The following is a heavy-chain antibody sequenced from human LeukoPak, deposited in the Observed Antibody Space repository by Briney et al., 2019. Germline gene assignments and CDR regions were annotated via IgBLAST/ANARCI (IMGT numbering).Heavy chain of an antibody. CDR3: ARGNIAAAGIHY. CDR1: GFTFDDYA. J-gene: IGHJ4*02. D-gene: IGHD6-13*01. V-gene: IGHV3-9*01. CDR2: ISWNSGSI. Sequence: PGGSLRLSCAASGFTFDDYAMHWVRQAPGKGLEWVSGISWNSGSIGYADSVKGRFTISRDNAKNTLYLQMNSVRVEDTAVYYCARGNIAAAGIHYWGQGTLVIVSS.